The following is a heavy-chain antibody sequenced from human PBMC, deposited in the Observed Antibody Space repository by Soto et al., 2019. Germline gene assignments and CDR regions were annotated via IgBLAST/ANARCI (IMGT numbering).Heavy chain of an antibody. CDR1: GDSVSSNSAA. J-gene: IGHJ6*03. Sequence: SQTLSLTCAISGDSVSSNSAAWNWIRQSPSRGLEWLGRTYYRSKWYNDYAVSVKSRITINPDTSKNQFSLQLNSVTPEDTAVYYCARGGGYSYGYYCYYYMYVWGKGTTVTVSS. D-gene: IGHD5-18*01. CDR2: TYYRSKWYN. V-gene: IGHV6-1*01. CDR3: ARGGGYSYGYYCYYYMYV.